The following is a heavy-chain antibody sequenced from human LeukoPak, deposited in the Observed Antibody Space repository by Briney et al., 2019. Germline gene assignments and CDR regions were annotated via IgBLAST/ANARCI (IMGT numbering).Heavy chain of an antibody. CDR1: GYTFTSYA. CDR3: ARRVAVAGSEFDP. Sequence: ASVKVSCKASGYTFTSYAISWVRQAPGQGLEWMGWISADNGNTDYAQRFQGRVTMTTDTSTSTAYMELSRLRSDDTAVYYCARRVAVAGSEFDPWGQGTLVTVSS. CDR2: ISADNGNT. J-gene: IGHJ5*02. D-gene: IGHD6-19*01. V-gene: IGHV1-18*01.